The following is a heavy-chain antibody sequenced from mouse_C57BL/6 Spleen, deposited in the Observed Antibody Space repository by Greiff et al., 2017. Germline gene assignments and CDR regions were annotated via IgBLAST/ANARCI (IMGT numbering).Heavy chain of an antibody. CDR3: ARPLIYYDSYYFDY. CDR2: IDPSDSYT. D-gene: IGHD2-4*01. V-gene: IGHV1-69*01. Sequence: QVQLKQPGAELVMPGASVKLSCKASGYTFTSYWMHWVKQRPGQGLEWIGEIDPSDSYTNYNQKFKGKSTLTVDKSSSTAYMQLSSLTSEDSAVYYCARPLIYYDSYYFDYWGQGTTLTVAS. J-gene: IGHJ2*01. CDR1: GYTFTSYW.